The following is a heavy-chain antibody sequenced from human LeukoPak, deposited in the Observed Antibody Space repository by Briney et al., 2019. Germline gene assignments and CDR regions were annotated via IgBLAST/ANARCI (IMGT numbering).Heavy chain of an antibody. Sequence: RGESLKISCKGSGYSFTSYWIGWVRQMPGKGLEWMGIIYPGDSDTRYSPSFQGQVTISADKSINTAYLQWNSLQASDTAMFYCARHSTGTTSPFDYWGQGTLVTVSS. CDR3: ARHSTGTTSPFDY. CDR2: IYPGDSDT. D-gene: IGHD1-7*01. J-gene: IGHJ4*02. V-gene: IGHV5-51*01. CDR1: GYSFTSYW.